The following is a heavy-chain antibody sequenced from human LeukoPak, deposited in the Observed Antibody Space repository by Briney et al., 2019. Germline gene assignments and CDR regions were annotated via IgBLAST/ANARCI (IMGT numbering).Heavy chain of an antibody. V-gene: IGHV4-59*01. Sequence: SETLSLTCTVSGASITIYHWNWIRQFPGKELEWIGFIHYSGDTRCNPSLKNRVSFSVDMSKNQCSLSLTSVTAADTAVYYCARWNDRNKQFDYWGQGTLVPVSS. D-gene: IGHD1-1*01. CDR1: GASITIYH. CDR2: IHYSGDT. CDR3: ARWNDRNKQFDY. J-gene: IGHJ4*02.